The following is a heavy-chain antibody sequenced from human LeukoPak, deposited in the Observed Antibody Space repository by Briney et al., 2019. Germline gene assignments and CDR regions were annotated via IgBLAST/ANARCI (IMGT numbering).Heavy chain of an antibody. CDR2: ISSSSSYI. CDR1: GFTFSSYS. Sequence: GGSLRLSCAASGFTFSSYSMNWVRQAPGKGLEWVSSISSSSSYIYYADSVKGRFTISRDNAKNSLYLQMNSLRAEDTAVYYCAKVGRGMVVTAIGLFDYWGQGTLVTVSS. CDR3: AKVGRGMVVTAIGLFDY. D-gene: IGHD2-21*02. J-gene: IGHJ4*02. V-gene: IGHV3-21*04.